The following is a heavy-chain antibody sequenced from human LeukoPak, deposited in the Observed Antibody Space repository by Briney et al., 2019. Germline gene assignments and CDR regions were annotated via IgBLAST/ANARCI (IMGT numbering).Heavy chain of an antibody. Sequence: GGSLRLSCTGSGFTLSSYEMTWIRQAPGKGLEWVSSIRPSGDNTYYGDSVKGRFTISRDNSKNTVYLQMNSLRAEDTAVYYCARGSSSTGYYFDYWGQGTLVTVSS. D-gene: IGHD3-22*01. V-gene: IGHV3-23*01. CDR3: ARGSSSTGYYFDY. CDR1: GFTLSSYE. J-gene: IGHJ4*02. CDR2: IRPSGDNT.